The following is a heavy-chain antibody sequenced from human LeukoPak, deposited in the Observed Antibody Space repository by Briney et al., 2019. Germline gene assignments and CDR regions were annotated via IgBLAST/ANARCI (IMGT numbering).Heavy chain of an antibody. J-gene: IGHJ4*02. D-gene: IGHD3-22*01. Sequence: PSETLSLTCTVSGGSISNSYWSWIRQPPGKGLEWIGYIYYSGSTNYNPSLKSRVTISEDTSKNQFSLKLRSVTAADTAVYYCARAPYYYDSSGYYYVHYYFDYWGQGTLVTVSS. CDR3: ARAPYYYDSSGYYYVHYYFDY. CDR1: GGSISNSY. CDR2: IYYSGST. V-gene: IGHV4-59*12.